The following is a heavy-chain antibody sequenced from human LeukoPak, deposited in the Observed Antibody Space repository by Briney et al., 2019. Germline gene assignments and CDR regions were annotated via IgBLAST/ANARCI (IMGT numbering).Heavy chain of an antibody. D-gene: IGHD6-19*01. CDR2: IYYSGSGST. V-gene: IGHV4-59*01. CDR1: VGSISNYY. J-gene: IGHJ4*02. Sequence: SETLSLTCTVSVGSISNYYWSWVRQPPGKGLEWIGYIYYSGSGSTSYNPSLKSRVTITVDTSQNQLSLNLRSVTAADTVIYYLARYYGRSSGWYENYWGRGTLVTVSS. CDR3: ARYYGRSSGWYENY.